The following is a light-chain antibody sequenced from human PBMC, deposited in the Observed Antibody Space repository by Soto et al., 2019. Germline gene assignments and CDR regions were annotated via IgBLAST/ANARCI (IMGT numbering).Light chain of an antibody. CDR1: QSVSSSY. J-gene: IGKJ2*01. CDR3: QQEGSSPGVT. CDR2: GAS. Sequence: EIVLTQSPGTLSLSPGERATLSCRASQSVSSSYLAWYQQKPGQAPRLLIYGASSRATGIPDRFSGSGSGTDFTLTISRLEPEDVAVYDWQQEGSSPGVTCGQGTKLEIK. V-gene: IGKV3-20*01.